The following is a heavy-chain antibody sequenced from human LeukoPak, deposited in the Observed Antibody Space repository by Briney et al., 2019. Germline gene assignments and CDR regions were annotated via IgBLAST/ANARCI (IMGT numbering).Heavy chain of an antibody. Sequence: GGSLRLSCAASGFIVSGDFMSWVRQAPGKGLEWVSVIYSDGSAYYADSVKGRFTISRDNSKNTLDLQMTGLRAEDTAVYYCARERGRGRDSPWFDYWGQGTLVTASS. J-gene: IGHJ4*02. D-gene: IGHD1-26*01. V-gene: IGHV3-53*01. CDR2: IYSDGSA. CDR1: GFIVSGDF. CDR3: ARERGRGRDSPWFDY.